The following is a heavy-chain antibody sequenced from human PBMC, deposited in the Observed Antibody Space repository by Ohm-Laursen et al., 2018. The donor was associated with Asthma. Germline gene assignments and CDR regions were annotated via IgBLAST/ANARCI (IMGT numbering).Heavy chain of an antibody. CDR3: ARIGPEWELPGREYSLIH. V-gene: IGHV3-21*01. Sequence: SLRLACAASGYTFSRYSIHRIRQTPGKGMAWVASISTASTFIYYADSVRGRFTTSRDNARNLVFLQMDSLRAEDTALYYCARIGPEWELPGREYSLIHWGQGTLVTVSS. D-gene: IGHD1-26*01. CDR2: ISTASTFI. J-gene: IGHJ1*01. CDR1: GYTFSRYS.